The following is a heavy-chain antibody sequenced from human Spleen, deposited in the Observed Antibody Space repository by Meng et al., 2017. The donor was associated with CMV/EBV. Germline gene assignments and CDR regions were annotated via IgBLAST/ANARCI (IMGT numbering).Heavy chain of an antibody. V-gene: IGHV4-39*07. J-gene: IGHJ5*02. CDR2: MLYGGST. Sequence: GSLRLSCAASGFSFKSNAMSWVRQAPGKGLEWIGSMLYGGSTFYNPSLKSRVSISIDVSKNQFSLSLSSVTAADTAVYYCARVWGGDNWFDPWGQGILVTVSS. CDR3: ARVWGGDNWFDP. D-gene: IGHD3-16*01. CDR1: GFSFKSNA.